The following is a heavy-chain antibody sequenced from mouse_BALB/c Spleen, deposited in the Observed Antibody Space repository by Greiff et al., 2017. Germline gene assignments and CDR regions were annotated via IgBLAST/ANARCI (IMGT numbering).Heavy chain of an antibody. CDR2: ISSGGSYT. J-gene: IGHJ2*01. CDR3: ARDAATFDY. V-gene: IGHV5-9-4*01. Sequence: VESGGGLVKPGGSLKLSCAASGFTFSSYAMSWVRQSPEKRLEWVAEISSGGSYTYYPDTVTGRFTISRDNAKNTLYLEMSSLRSEDTAMYYCARDAATFDYWGQGTTLTVSS. CDR1: GFTFSSYA. D-gene: IGHD1-2*01.